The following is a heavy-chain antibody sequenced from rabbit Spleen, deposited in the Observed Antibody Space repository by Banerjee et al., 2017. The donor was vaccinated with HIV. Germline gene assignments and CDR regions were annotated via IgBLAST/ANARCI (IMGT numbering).Heavy chain of an antibody. V-gene: IGHV1S45*01. CDR3: ARGYSDTDWSLGL. CDR2: IFTNSGST. CDR1: GFSFSSTYW. Sequence: QEQLEESGGDLVKPEGSLTLTCTASGFSFSSTYWISWVRQAPGTGLELIACIFTNSGSTWYANWAKGRFTISKTSSTTVTLQMTSLTAADTATYFCARGYSDTDWSLGLWGPGTLVTVS. D-gene: IGHD1-1*01. J-gene: IGHJ4*01.